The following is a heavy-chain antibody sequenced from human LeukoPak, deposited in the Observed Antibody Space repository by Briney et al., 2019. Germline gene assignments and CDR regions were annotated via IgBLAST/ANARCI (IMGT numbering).Heavy chain of an antibody. CDR2: ISSSSSYI. D-gene: IGHD1-1*01. V-gene: IGHV3-21*01. Sequence: PGGSLRLSCAASGLAFSAYKMHWVRQAPGKGLEWVSSISSSSSYIYYADSVKGRFTISRDNAKNSLYLQMNSLRAEDTAVYYCVLDPRRNGYWGQGTLVTVSS. CDR1: GLAFSAYK. J-gene: IGHJ4*02. CDR3: VLDPRRNGY.